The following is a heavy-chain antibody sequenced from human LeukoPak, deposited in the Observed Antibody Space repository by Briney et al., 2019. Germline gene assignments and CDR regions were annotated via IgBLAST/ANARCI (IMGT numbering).Heavy chain of an antibody. CDR1: GFTFSSYW. CDR2: IKQDGSEK. J-gene: IGHJ4*02. V-gene: IGHV3-7*03. Sequence: GGSLRLSCAASGFTFSSYWTSWVRQAPGKGLEWVANIKQDGSEKYYVDSVKGRFTISRDNAKNSLYLQMNSLRAEDMAVYYCAKLARIAAAGTDPSPFDYWGQGTLVTVSS. D-gene: IGHD6-13*01. CDR3: AKLARIAAAGTDPSPFDY.